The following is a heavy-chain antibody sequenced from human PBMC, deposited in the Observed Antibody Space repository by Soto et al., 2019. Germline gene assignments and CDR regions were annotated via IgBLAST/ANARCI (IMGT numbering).Heavy chain of an antibody. Sequence: QLQLQESGPGLVKPSETLSLTCTVSGGSISISSYYWGWIRQPPGKGLEWIGSIYYSGSTYYNPSLKSRVTISVDTSKNQFSLNLNSVTAADTAVYYCARPPTASLYAFEIWGHGTMVTVSA. CDR1: GGSISISSYY. J-gene: IGHJ3*02. CDR2: IYYSGST. CDR3: ARPPTASLYAFEI. V-gene: IGHV4-39*01.